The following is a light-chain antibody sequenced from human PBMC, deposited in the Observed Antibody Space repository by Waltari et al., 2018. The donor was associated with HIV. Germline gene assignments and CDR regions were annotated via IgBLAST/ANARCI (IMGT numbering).Light chain of an antibody. CDR3: QQYYTYPWT. V-gene: IGKV1-5*03. J-gene: IGKJ1*01. CDR2: KAS. CDR1: ESVSSW. Sequence: DIQMTQSPSTLSASVRDSVTITCRASESVSSWLAWYQQKQGKAPKLLINKASSLGSGVPSRFSGSGSGTEFTLTISSLQPDDFATYYCQQYYTYPWTFGQGTKVEIK.